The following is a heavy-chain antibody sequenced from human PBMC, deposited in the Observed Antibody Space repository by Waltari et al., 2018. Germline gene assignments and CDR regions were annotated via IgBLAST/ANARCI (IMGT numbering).Heavy chain of an antibody. Sequence: VQLVESGGGVVQPGRSLRLSCAASGFTFSSYAIHWVQQAPGKGLEWVGLVDPADGETIYADKFQDRVTLTADTSRGTAYMELSSLRPDDTAVYYCARVPSASSSWGQGTLVTVSS. V-gene: IGHV1-69-2*01. CDR2: VDPADGET. CDR1: GFTFSSYA. CDR3: ARVPSASSS. D-gene: IGHD2-15*01. J-gene: IGHJ5*02.